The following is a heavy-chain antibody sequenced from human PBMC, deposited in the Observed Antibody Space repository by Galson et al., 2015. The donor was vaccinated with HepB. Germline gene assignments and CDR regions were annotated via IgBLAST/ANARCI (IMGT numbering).Heavy chain of an antibody. CDR3: VKDAGRICGGDCLDY. V-gene: IGHV3-64D*06. Sequence: SLRLSCAASGFTFSSYAMHWVRQAPGKGLEYVSAISSNGGSTYYADSVKGRFTISRDNSKNTLYLQMSSLRAEDTAVYYCVKDAGRICGGDCLDYWGQGTLVTVSS. CDR1: GFTFSSYA. D-gene: IGHD2-21*02. J-gene: IGHJ4*02. CDR2: ISSNGGST.